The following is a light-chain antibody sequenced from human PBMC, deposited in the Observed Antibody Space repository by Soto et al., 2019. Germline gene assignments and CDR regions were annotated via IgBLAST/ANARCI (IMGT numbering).Light chain of an antibody. CDR1: QSVSSIY. J-gene: IGKJ1*01. V-gene: IGKV3-20*01. CDR3: QQYGGSTRT. CDR2: GAS. Sequence: EIVLTQSPGTLSLSPGERATLSSGASQSVSSIYLGWYQQKPGQAPRLIIHGASSRATGVPDRITGSGSGTDFTLSISRLEPEDFAVYYCQQYGGSTRTFGQGTKVDIK.